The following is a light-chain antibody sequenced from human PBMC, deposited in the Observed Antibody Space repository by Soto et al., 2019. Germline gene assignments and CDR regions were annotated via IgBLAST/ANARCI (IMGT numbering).Light chain of an antibody. CDR1: QSIDMW. J-gene: IGKJ3*01. CDR3: QHYKTLFG. CDR2: RAS. V-gene: IGKV1-5*03. Sequence: DIQMTQSPSTLSASVGDRVTITCRASQSIDMWLAWYQQKPGKAPNLLIYRASTLESGVPSRFSGSGYGTEFTLTISSLQPDDFGTCYCQHYKTLFGFGPGTKVDI.